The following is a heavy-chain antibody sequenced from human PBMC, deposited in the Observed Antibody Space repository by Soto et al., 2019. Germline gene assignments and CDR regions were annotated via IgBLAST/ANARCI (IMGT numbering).Heavy chain of an antibody. D-gene: IGHD5-18*01. Sequence: EVQLVESGGGLVQPGGSLRLSCAASGVTVSSNYMSWVRQAPGKGLERVSVIYSGGSTYYADSVKGRFTISRDNSKTTLYLQMNSRRAEDTAVYYCARHGDNYGGGYFDYWGQGTLVTVSS. J-gene: IGHJ4*02. CDR3: ARHGDNYGGGYFDY. V-gene: IGHV3-66*04. CDR1: GVTVSSNY. CDR2: IYSGGST.